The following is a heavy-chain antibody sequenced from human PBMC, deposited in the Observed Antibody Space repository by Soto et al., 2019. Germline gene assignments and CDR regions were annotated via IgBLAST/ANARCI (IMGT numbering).Heavy chain of an antibody. Sequence: SETLSLTCAVSGGSISSGGYSWSWIRQPPGKGLEWIGYIYHSGSTYYNPSLKSRVTISVDTSKNQFSLKLSSVTAADTAVYYCAREGFGESPIDYYYMDVWGKGTTVTVSS. D-gene: IGHD3-10*01. CDR3: AREGFGESPIDYYYMDV. CDR2: IYHSGST. V-gene: IGHV4-30-2*01. J-gene: IGHJ6*03. CDR1: GGSISSGGYS.